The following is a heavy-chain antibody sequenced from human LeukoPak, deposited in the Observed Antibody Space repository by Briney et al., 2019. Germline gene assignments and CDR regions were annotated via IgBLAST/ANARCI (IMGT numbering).Heavy chain of an antibody. D-gene: IGHD4/OR15-4a*01. CDR1: GFTFTSYA. CDR2: ISGSGGST. J-gene: IGHJ4*02. Sequence: PGGSLSLSCAASGFTFTSYAMSWVRQAPGKGLEWVSTISGSGGSTYYADSVKGRFTISRDNSKNTLYVQMNSLRAEDTAVYYCARGDSGFDYWGQGTLVTVSS. CDR3: ARGDSGFDY. V-gene: IGHV3-23*01.